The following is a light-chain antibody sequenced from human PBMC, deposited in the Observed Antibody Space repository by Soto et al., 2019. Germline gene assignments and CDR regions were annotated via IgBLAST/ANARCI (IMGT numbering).Light chain of an antibody. CDR1: SSDVGTYTY. CDR2: DVI. V-gene: IGLV2-11*01. Sequence: QSALAQPSSVSGSPGQSITISCTGTSSDVGTYTYVSWYQQHSGKAPKLIIYDVIKRPSGVPDRFSGSKSGNTASLTISGLQAEDEADYYCCSYAGSYTHVFGTGTKVTVL. CDR3: CSYAGSYTHV. J-gene: IGLJ1*01.